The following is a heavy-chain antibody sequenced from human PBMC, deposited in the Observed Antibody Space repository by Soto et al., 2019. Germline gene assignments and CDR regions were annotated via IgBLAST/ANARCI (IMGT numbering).Heavy chain of an antibody. CDR3: ARTSITGTPHDAFDI. J-gene: IGHJ3*02. D-gene: IGHD1-20*01. CDR2: IYSGGST. V-gene: IGHV3-66*01. CDR1: GFTVSSNY. Sequence: GGSLRLSCAASGFTVSSNYMSWVRQAPGKGLEWVSVIYSGGSTYYADSVKGRFTISRDNSKNTLYLQMNSLRAEDTAVYYCARTSITGTPHDAFDIWGQGTMVTVSS.